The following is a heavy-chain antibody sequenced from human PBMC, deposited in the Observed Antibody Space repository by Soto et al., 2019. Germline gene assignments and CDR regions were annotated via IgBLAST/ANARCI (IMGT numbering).Heavy chain of an antibody. D-gene: IGHD1-26*01. CDR2: IYYSGIT. CDR3: ARVSLGGMSGSYSGRLNWFDH. CDR1: DGSISIGGYA. V-gene: IGHV4-31*03. J-gene: IGHJ5*02. Sequence: PAETLSVTCTVSDGSISIGGYAWSWIRQHPGKGSEWIAYIYYSGITYYNPSLKSRVTISVDTSKNQFSLKLSSVTAADTAVYYCARVSLGGMSGSYSGRLNWFDHWGQGTLVTVSS.